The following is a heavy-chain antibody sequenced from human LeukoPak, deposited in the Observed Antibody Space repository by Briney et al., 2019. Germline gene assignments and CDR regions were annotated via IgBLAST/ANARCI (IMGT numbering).Heavy chain of an antibody. J-gene: IGHJ4*02. CDR3: ARISHDYGGNLAPD. CDR1: GGTFSSYA. CDR2: IIPIRGIA. V-gene: IGHV1-69*04. D-gene: IGHD4-23*01. Sequence: SVKVSCKASGGTFSSYAISWVRQAPGQGLEWMGRIIPIRGIANYAQKFQGRVTITADKSTSTAYMELSSLRSEDTAVYYCARISHDYGGNLAPDWGQGTLVTVSS.